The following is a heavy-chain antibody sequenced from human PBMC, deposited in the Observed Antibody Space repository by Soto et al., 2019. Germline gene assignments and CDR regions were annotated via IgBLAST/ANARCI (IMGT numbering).Heavy chain of an antibody. D-gene: IGHD3-10*01. CDR2: TYYRSKWYN. Sequence: SQTLSLTCAISGDSVSSNNAAWNWIRQSPSRGLEWLGRTYYRSKWYNDYAGSVKSRITINPDTSKNQFSLQLNSVTPDDTAVYYCARGAFRDYGTFDIWGQGTMVTVSS. CDR1: GDSVSSNNAA. V-gene: IGHV6-1*01. J-gene: IGHJ3*02. CDR3: ARGAFRDYGTFDI.